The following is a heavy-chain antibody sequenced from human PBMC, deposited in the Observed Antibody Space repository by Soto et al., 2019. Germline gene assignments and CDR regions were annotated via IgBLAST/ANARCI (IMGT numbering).Heavy chain of an antibody. CDR1: GYTLPSYG. Sequence: ASVKVSCKASGYTLPSYGISWVRQAPGQGLEWMGWISAYNGNTNYAQKLQGRVTMTTDTSTSTAYMELRSLRSDDTAVYYCARDSSSWYWDHYYYGMDVWGQGTTVTVSS. J-gene: IGHJ6*02. V-gene: IGHV1-18*01. CDR3: ARDSSSWYWDHYYYGMDV. D-gene: IGHD6-13*01. CDR2: ISAYNGNT.